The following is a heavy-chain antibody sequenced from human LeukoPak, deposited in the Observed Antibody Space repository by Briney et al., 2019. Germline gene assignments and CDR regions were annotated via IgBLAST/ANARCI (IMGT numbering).Heavy chain of an antibody. V-gene: IGHV4-61*01. Sequence: KPSETLPLTCSVSGGSVRSYSYYWTWIRQPPGKGLEWIGYIHYSGSTNYNPSLKSRVTISLDTSKNQFSLKLTSVTAADTALYYCARDRVYGDSGRASDIWGQGTLVTVSS. CDR3: ARDRVYGDSGRASDI. D-gene: IGHD4-17*01. CDR1: GGSVRSYSYY. CDR2: IHYSGST. J-gene: IGHJ3*02.